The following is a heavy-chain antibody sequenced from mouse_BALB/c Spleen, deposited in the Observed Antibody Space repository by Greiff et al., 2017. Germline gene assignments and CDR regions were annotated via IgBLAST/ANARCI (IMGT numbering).Heavy chain of an antibody. J-gene: IGHJ3*01. CDR2: IDPANGNT. CDR1: GFNIKDTY. Sequence: VQLQQSGAELVKPGASVKLSCTASGFNIKDTYMHWVKQRPEQGLEWIGRIDPANGNTKYDPKFQGKATITADTSSNTAYLLLSSLTSEDTAVYYCASPYGNWGPWFAYWGQGTLVTVSA. CDR3: ASPYGNWGPWFAY. D-gene: IGHD2-1*01. V-gene: IGHV14-3*02.